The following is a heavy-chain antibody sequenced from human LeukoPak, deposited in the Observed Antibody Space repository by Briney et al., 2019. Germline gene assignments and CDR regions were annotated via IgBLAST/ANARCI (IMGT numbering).Heavy chain of an antibody. J-gene: IGHJ1*01. CDR2: ISYDGSNK. Sequence: GGSLRLSCAASGFTFSSYGMHWVRQAPGKGLEWVAVISYDGSNKYYADSVKGRFTISRDNSKNTLYLQMNSLRAEDTAVYYCAKDLRIAVAADYFQHWGQGTLVTVSS. V-gene: IGHV3-30*18. D-gene: IGHD6-19*01. CDR3: AKDLRIAVAADYFQH. CDR1: GFTFSSYG.